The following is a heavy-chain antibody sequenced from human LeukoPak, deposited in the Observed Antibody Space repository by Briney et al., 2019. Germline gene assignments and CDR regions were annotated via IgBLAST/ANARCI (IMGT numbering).Heavy chain of an antibody. D-gene: IGHD6-13*01. Sequence: GGSLRLSCAASGFTVSSNYMSWVRQAPGKGLEWVSVIYSGGSTYYADSVKGRFTISRDNSKNTLYLQMNSLRAEDTAVYYCARVAVAAGLDYWGQGTLVTVSS. CDR1: GFTVSSNY. V-gene: IGHV3-66*01. CDR2: IYSGGST. J-gene: IGHJ4*02. CDR3: ARVAVAAGLDY.